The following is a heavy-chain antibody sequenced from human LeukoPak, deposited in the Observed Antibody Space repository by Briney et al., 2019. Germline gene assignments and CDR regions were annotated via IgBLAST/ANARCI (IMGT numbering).Heavy chain of an antibody. CDR2: ASGNGVNT. Sequence: PGGSLRLSCAASGFTFRTYAMNWVRQAPGKGLEWVSSASGNGVNTYHADSVRGRFTVSRDNSRNTVYLQVNNLRAEDTAIFYCAKEVTSFGYRGVDFWGQGTLVTVSS. CDR3: AKEVTSFGYRGVDF. V-gene: IGHV3-23*01. J-gene: IGHJ4*02. D-gene: IGHD5-18*01. CDR1: GFTFRTYA.